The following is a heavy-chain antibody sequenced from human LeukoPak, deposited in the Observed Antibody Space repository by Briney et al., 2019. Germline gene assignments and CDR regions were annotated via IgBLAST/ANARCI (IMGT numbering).Heavy chain of an antibody. CDR1: GFTFSSSG. J-gene: IGHJ6*04. Sequence: GGSLRLSCAASGFTFSSSGMSWVRQAPGKGLEWVSTISDNGGSTYYPDSVKGRFTISRDNSKNTLYLQMNSLRAEDTAVYYCAELGITMIGGVWGKGTTVTISS. V-gene: IGHV3-23*01. D-gene: IGHD3-10*02. CDR2: ISDNGGST. CDR3: AELGITMIGGV.